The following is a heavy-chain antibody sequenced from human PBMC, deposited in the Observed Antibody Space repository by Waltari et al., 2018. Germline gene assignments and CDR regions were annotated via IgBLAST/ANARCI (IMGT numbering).Heavy chain of an antibody. CDR2: INPNSGGT. J-gene: IGHJ4*02. D-gene: IGHD2-21*02. CDR1: GYTFTGYY. Sequence: QVQLVQSGAEVKKPGASVKVSCKASGYTFTGYYMHWVRQAPGQGLEWMGRINPNSGGTNYAQKFQGRVTMTRDTSISTAYMELCRLRSDDTAVYYCARDHAGGNSRFDYWGQGTLVTVSS. V-gene: IGHV1-2*06. CDR3: ARDHAGGNSRFDY.